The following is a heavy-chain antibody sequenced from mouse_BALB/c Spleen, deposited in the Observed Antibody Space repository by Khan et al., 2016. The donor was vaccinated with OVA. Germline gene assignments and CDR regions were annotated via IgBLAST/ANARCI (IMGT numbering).Heavy chain of an antibody. CDR1: GFTFSSNT. CDR3: ARIPTFITTALGY. J-gene: IGHJ4*01. D-gene: IGHD1-2*01. CDR2: ITNGGGNT. V-gene: IGHV5-12-2*01. Sequence: EVQLVESGGGLVQPGGSLKLSCAASGFTFSSNTMSWVRQTPEKRLEWVAYITNGGGNTYYPDTVKGRFTISRDNAKNTLYLKMSSLKSEDTAMYYCARIPTFITTALGYWGQGTSVTVSS.